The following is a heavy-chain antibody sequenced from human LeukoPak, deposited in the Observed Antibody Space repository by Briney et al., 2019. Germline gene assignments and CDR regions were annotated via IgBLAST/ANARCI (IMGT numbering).Heavy chain of an antibody. Sequence: GASVKVSCKASGYTFTGYYVHWVRQAPGQGLEWMGWMNPKSGGTNYAQKFQGRVTMTRDTSISTAYMELSRLRSDDTAVYYCARVGHMYCSGGSCYRTEYFQHWGQGTLVTVSS. D-gene: IGHD2-15*01. CDR1: GYTFTGYY. J-gene: IGHJ1*01. CDR2: MNPKSGGT. CDR3: ARVGHMYCSGGSCYRTEYFQH. V-gene: IGHV1-2*02.